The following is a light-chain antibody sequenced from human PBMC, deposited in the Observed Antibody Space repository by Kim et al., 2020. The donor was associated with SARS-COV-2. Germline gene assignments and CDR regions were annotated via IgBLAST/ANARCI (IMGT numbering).Light chain of an antibody. Sequence: SSELTQDPAVSVVLGQTVRITCQGDSLSRSSPTWYQQKPGLAPLLVIYGKTHRPSGIPDRFSAASSGSTASLIISGAQAEDEADYYCNSRDNSSARIIFGGGTQLTVL. CDR2: GKT. CDR3: NSRDNSSARII. V-gene: IGLV3-19*01. J-gene: IGLJ2*01. CDR1: SLSRSS.